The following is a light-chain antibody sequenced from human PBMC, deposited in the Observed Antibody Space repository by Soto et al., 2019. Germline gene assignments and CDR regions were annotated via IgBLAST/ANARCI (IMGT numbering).Light chain of an antibody. Sequence: EIVMTQSPATLSVSPGERATLSCRASQSISSNLAWYQRRPGQAPRLLIYGASARATGIPARFSGSGSGTEFTLTISRLQSEDFAVYYCQQYNNWRPYTFGQGNKVEIK. J-gene: IGKJ2*01. CDR2: GAS. CDR3: QQYNNWRPYT. CDR1: QSISSN. V-gene: IGKV3-15*01.